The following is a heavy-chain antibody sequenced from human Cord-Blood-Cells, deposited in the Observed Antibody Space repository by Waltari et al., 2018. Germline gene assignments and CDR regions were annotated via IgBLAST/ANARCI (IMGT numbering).Heavy chain of an antibody. CDR1: GFTFSSYW. CDR3: ARDRLGGAFDI. V-gene: IGHV3-7*01. J-gene: IGHJ3*02. Sequence: EVQLVESGGGLVQPGGSLRLSCAASGFTFSSYWMSWVRQAPGKGLEWVANIKQEGSEKYYVDSVKGRLTISRDNAKNSLYLQMNSLRAEDTAVYYCARDRLGGAFDIWGQGTMVTVSS. CDR2: IKQEGSEK. D-gene: IGHD3-9*01.